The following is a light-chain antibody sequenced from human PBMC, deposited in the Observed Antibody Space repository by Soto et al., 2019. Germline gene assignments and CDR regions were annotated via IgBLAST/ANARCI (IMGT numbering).Light chain of an antibody. V-gene: IGKV4-1*01. Sequence: DIVMTQSPDSLAVSLGERATINCKSSQSVLYSSNNKNYLAWYQQRPGQPPKLLIYWASTRESGVPDRFSGSGSGTDFTLTITSLQAEDVAVYYCHQYERTPPTFGQGTKLDIK. J-gene: IGKJ2*01. CDR3: HQYERTPPT. CDR1: QSVLYSSNNKNY. CDR2: WAS.